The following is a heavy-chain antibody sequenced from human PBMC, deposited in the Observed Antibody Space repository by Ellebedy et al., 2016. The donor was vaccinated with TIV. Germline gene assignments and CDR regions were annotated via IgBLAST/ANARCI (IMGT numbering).Heavy chain of an antibody. Sequence: SVKVSXXTSGGTFSTYAINWVRQPPGQGLEWMGGIIPIFDASNNAQKFQGRLTINADKSTSTVYMELSSLNSEDTAVYYCARSEAKRYCGSSVCHEYFYGLDVWGQGTTVTVSS. V-gene: IGHV1-69*06. CDR2: IIPIFDAS. CDR3: ARSEAKRYCGSSVCHEYFYGLDV. CDR1: GGTFSTYA. J-gene: IGHJ6*02. D-gene: IGHD2-2*01.